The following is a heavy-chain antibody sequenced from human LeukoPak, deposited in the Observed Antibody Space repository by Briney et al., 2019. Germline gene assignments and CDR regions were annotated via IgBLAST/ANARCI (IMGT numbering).Heavy chain of an antibody. Sequence: PSETLSLTCTVSGDSITNYYWAWIRQPPGKGLEWIGYIYYSGSTTYNPSLKSRLTMSADTSKNQFSLKLSSVTAADTAVYYARLSCSAGRCYYECWGQGTLVTVSS. J-gene: IGHJ4*02. CDR3: RLSCSAGRCYYEC. V-gene: IGHV4-59*08. CDR2: IYYSGST. CDR1: GDSITNYY. D-gene: IGHD2-15*01.